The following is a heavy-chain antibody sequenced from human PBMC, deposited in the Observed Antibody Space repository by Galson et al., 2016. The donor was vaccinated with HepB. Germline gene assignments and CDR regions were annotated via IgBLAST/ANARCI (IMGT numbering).Heavy chain of an antibody. CDR1: GGSISSSHSYY. Sequence: ETLSLTCAVSGGSISSSHSYYWGWIRQPPGRGLEWIGTISYHGKTYYHPSLKSRVTISVDTSRNQFSLRLSSVTATDTAVYYCASDDYWGQGTLVTVSS. J-gene: IGHJ4*02. CDR3: ASDDY. V-gene: IGHV4-39*02. CDR2: ISYHGKT.